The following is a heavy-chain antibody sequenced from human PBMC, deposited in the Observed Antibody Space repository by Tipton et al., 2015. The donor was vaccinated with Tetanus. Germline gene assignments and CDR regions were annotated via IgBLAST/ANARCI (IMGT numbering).Heavy chain of an antibody. D-gene: IGHD6-19*01. CDR1: SGSISSYY. Sequence: TLSLTCTVSSGSISSYYWTWIRQPPGRGLEWIGYIYFSGHTKYSPFLNSRVTMSVDTSNNQFSLRLTSVNEADTAIYYCARHSGWYNFYNGMDVWGQGTTVTVSS. V-gene: IGHV4-59*08. CDR3: ARHSGWYNFYNGMDV. CDR2: IYFSGHT. J-gene: IGHJ6*02.